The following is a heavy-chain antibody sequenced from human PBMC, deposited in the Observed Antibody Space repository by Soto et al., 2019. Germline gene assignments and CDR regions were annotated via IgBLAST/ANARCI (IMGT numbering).Heavy chain of an antibody. CDR2: ISSSGTYI. D-gene: IGHD3-10*01. CDR3: ARGIGVPARYFDY. CDR1: AFTFSSYT. V-gene: IGHV3-21*01. Sequence: GGALRLSCDASAFTFSSYTMNWVLQAPGKGLEWASSISSSGTYIYYADSVKGRFTISRDNAKNSLYLQMNTLRADDTAMYYCARGIGVPARYFDYWGQGTLVTVSS. J-gene: IGHJ4*02.